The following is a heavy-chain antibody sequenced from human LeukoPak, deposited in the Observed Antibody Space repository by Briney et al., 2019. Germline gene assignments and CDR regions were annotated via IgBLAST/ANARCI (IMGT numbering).Heavy chain of an antibody. D-gene: IGHD3-16*01. Sequence: GGSLRPSCAASGFTFSDSWMSWVRQAPGKGLEWVANMNQDGSAKGYVDSVKGRFTISRHNARNSLYLQMSSLRPEDTAVYYCATYTHWVAGDVWGQGTTVTVSS. CDR3: ATYTHWVAGDV. V-gene: IGHV3-7*01. CDR1: GFTFSDSW. CDR2: MNQDGSAK. J-gene: IGHJ6*02.